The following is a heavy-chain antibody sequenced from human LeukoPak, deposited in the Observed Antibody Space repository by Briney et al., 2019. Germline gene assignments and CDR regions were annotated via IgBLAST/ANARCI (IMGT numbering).Heavy chain of an antibody. Sequence: ASVKVSCKASGYTFTGYYMHWVRQAPGQGLEWMGWINPDGGATEYAQRFQGRVTLTSDTSVNTAYMELSSLRSDDTAVYFCAREIWFYKSWGQGTLVTVSS. V-gene: IGHV1-2*02. CDR3: AREIWFYKS. J-gene: IGHJ5*02. D-gene: IGHD3-10*01. CDR1: GYTFTGYY. CDR2: INPDGGAT.